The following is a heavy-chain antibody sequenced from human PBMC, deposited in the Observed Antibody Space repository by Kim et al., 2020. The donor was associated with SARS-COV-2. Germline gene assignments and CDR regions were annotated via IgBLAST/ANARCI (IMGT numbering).Heavy chain of an antibody. CDR3: SKVIYQQWLVNYFDY. V-gene: IGHV3-23*03. D-gene: IGHD6-19*01. CDR2: LYSGVSST. Sequence: GGYLRLSCAASGFTFRSYAMSWVRPAPGEGLAWVSVLYSGVSSTYYADSVKGRFPITRNNSKNPLYLQMNSLRAEDTAVYYCSKVIYQQWLVNYFDYWGQGTLVTVSS. J-gene: IGHJ4*02. CDR1: GFTFRSYA.